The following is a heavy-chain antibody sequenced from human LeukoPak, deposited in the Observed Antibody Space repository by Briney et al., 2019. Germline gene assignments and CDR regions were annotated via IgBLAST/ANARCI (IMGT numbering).Heavy chain of an antibody. V-gene: IGHV3-11*04. D-gene: IGHD4-17*01. CDR2: ISSSGSTT. CDR3: ARLGPVNKDHYIDV. J-gene: IGHJ6*03. CDR1: GFTFSDYY. Sequence: GGSLRLSCAASGFTFSDYYMSWIRQAPGKGLEWVSYISSSGSTTYYADSVKGRFTISRDNADNSLYLQMNSLGAEDTAVYFCARLGPVNKDHYIDVGGKGTTVTISS.